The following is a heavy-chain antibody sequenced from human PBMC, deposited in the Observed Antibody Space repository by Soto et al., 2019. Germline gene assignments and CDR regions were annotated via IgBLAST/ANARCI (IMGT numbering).Heavy chain of an antibody. Sequence: ASVEASCKASGYTFSSYGISWARQAPGQGHEWMGWISAYNGNTNYAQKLQGRVTMTTDTSTSTAYMELRSLRSDDTAVYYCARDHYYDNTGYNFDYWGLGTLVTVSS. CDR2: ISAYNGNT. CDR3: ARDHYYDNTGYNFDY. J-gene: IGHJ4*02. CDR1: GYTFSSYG. D-gene: IGHD3-22*01. V-gene: IGHV1-18*01.